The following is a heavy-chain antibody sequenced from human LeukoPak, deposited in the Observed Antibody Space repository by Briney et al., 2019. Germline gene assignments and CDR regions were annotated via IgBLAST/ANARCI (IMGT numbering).Heavy chain of an antibody. D-gene: IGHD5-18*01. J-gene: IGHJ4*02. CDR3: VRGWWIQPDDY. V-gene: IGHV4-61*02. Sequence: PSQPLSLTCTASGASISNGSYYWSWIRQPAGKGLEWIGRIYTSGSTNYNPSLKSRVTISVDTSKNQFSLKLSSVTAADTAVYYCVRGWWIQPDDYWGQGTLVTVSS. CDR2: IYTSGST. CDR1: GASISNGSYY.